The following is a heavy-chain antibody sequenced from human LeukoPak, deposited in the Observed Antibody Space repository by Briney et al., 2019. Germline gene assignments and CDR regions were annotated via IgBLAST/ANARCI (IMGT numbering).Heavy chain of an antibody. CDR1: GGSVSTSSYY. CDR2: IHYSGNT. CDR3: ARHVPYSKNYYYYMDX. Sequence: SETLSLTCTVSGGSVSTSSYYWGWIRQPPGKGLEWIASIHYSGNTYYYPSLQSRVTISLDTSKNQFSLKLNSVTAADTAVYYCARHVPYSKNYYYYMDXXXKGTTVTVSS. J-gene: IGHJ6*03. V-gene: IGHV4-39*01. D-gene: IGHD1-26*01.